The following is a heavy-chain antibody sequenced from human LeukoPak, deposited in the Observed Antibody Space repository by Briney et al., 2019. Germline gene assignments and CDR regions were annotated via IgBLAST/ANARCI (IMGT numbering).Heavy chain of an antibody. CDR2: ISYDGSNK. D-gene: IGHD3-10*01. Sequence: PGRSLRLSCAASGFTFSSYGMHWVRQAPGKGLEGVAVISYDGSNKYYADSVKGRFTISRDNSKNTLYLQMNSLRAEDTAVYYCAKDHEVLWFGELWTPNWFDPWGQGTLVTVSS. CDR1: GFTFSSYG. V-gene: IGHV3-30*18. CDR3: AKDHEVLWFGELWTPNWFDP. J-gene: IGHJ5*02.